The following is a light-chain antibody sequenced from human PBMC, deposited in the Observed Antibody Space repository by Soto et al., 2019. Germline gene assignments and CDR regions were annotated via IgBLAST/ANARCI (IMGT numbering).Light chain of an antibody. J-gene: IGKJ1*01. V-gene: IGKV3-20*01. Sequence: EIVLTQSPGTLSLSPGERATLSCRASQSVSSSYLAWYQQKPGQAPRLLIYGASSRATGIPDRFSGSGSGTDFTLTISRLEPEYFAVYYCQQYGSPPVTFGQGTKVEIK. CDR2: GAS. CDR3: QQYGSPPVT. CDR1: QSVSSSY.